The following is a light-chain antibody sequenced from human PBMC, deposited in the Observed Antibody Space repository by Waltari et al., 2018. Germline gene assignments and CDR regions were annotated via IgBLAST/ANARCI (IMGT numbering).Light chain of an antibody. CDR1: AGEVTSGHH. J-gene: IGLJ3*02. CDR3: LLFFDNSRV. CDR2: STN. Sequence: QTVVTQEPSLTVSPGGTVTLTCASSAGEVTSGHHANWLQQRPGQPPSLLIFSTNDKHPPTPARFSGSRRGGKAALTLSEVQSEDEADYYCLLFFDNSRVFGGGTKLTVL. V-gene: IGLV7-43*01.